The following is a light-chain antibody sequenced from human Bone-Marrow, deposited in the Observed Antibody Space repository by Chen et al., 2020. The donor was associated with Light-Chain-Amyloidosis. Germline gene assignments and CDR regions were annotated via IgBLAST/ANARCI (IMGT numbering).Light chain of an antibody. CDR1: SSDVGGYNY. J-gene: IGLJ3*02. CDR3: CSYAGSYSLRM. Sequence: QSALTHPRSVSGSPGQSVTIACTGTSSDVGGYNYVSWYQQYPGKAPKLMIYDVSKRPSGVPDRFSASKSGNTASLTISGLQAEDEADYYCCSYAGSYSLRMFGGGTKLTVL. V-gene: IGLV2-11*01. CDR2: DVS.